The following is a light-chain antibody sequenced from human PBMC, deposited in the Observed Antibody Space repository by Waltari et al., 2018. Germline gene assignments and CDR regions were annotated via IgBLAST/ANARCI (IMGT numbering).Light chain of an antibody. CDR1: QSVSSN. Sequence: EIVMTQSPATLSVSPGDRATLSCRASQSVSSNLAWYQQKPGQAPRLLIYGASTRAPGVPARFSGSGSGPEYTLTISSLQSEDFAVYYCQHHNNWPPRWTFGQGTKVEVK. V-gene: IGKV3-15*01. J-gene: IGKJ1*01. CDR3: QHHNNWPPRWT. CDR2: GAS.